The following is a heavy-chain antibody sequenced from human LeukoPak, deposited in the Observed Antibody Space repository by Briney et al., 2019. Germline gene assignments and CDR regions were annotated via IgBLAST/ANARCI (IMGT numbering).Heavy chain of an antibody. CDR3: ARSYYYDSSGYGMDV. Sequence: GGSLRLSCAASGFTFSSYGMHWVRQAPGKGLEWVAFIRYDGSNKYYADSVEGRFTISRDNSKNTLYLQMNSLRAEDTAVYYCARSYYYDSSGYGMDVWGKGTTVTISS. D-gene: IGHD3-22*01. V-gene: IGHV3-30*02. CDR2: IRYDGSNK. CDR1: GFTFSSYG. J-gene: IGHJ6*04.